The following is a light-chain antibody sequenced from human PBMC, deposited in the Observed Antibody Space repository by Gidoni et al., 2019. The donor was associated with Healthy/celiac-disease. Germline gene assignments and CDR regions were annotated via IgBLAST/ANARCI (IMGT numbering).Light chain of an antibody. CDR1: HRVSSY. J-gene: IGKJ2*01. CDR3: QQRSNSYT. V-gene: IGKV3-11*01. CDR2: DAS. Sequence: ELVLTQSPATLSLSPGERATLSCRDSHRVSSYVAWYQQKPGQAPMLLIYDASNRATGIPARFSGSGSGTDFTLTISSLETEDFAVYYCQQRSNSYTFGQGTKLEIK.